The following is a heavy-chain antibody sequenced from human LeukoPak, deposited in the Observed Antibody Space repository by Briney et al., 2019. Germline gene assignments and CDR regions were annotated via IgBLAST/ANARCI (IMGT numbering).Heavy chain of an antibody. CDR3: TTRFTMVRGVIIPDAFDI. D-gene: IGHD3-10*01. V-gene: IGHV3-15*01. Sequence: PGGSLRLSCAAPGFTFSNAWMSWVRQAPGKGLEWVGRIKSKTDGGTTDYAAPVKGRFTISRDDSKNTLYLQMNSLKTEDTAVYYCTTRFTMVRGVIIPDAFDIWGQGTMVTVSS. CDR2: IKSKTDGGTT. CDR1: GFTFSNAW. J-gene: IGHJ3*02.